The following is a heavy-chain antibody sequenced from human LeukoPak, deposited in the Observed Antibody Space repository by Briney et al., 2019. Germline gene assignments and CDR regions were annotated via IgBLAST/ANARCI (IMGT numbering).Heavy chain of an antibody. CDR2: INWNGGST. CDR1: GFTFDDYG. V-gene: IGHV3-20*04. Sequence: GGSLRLSCAASGFTFDDYGMSWVRQVPGKGLEWVSGINWNGGSTGYADSVKGRFTISGDNAKNSLYLQMNSLRAEDTALYYCARGVYYYDSSGYYILGYWGQGTLVTVSS. J-gene: IGHJ4*02. D-gene: IGHD3-22*01. CDR3: ARGVYYYDSSGYYILGY.